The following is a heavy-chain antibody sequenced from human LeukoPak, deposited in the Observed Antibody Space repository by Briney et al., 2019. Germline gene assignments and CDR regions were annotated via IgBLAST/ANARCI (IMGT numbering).Heavy chain of an antibody. CDR1: GFTFSNTW. CDR3: TTESYD. J-gene: IGHJ4*02. V-gene: IGHV3-15*01. Sequence: PGGTLRLSCTASGFTFSNTWMSWGRQAPGKGQEWVGRIKSKTDGGTTDYAAPVKGRFTISRDDSRNTPYLQMNSLKTEDTAVYYCTTESYDWGLGALVTVSS. D-gene: IGHD3-3*01. CDR2: IKSKTDGGTT.